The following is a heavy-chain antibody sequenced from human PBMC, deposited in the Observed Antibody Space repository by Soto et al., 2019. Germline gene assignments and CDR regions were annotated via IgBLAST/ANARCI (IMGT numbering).Heavy chain of an antibody. CDR2: ISAFNGNT. J-gene: IGHJ6*03. D-gene: IGHD3-10*01. CDR1: GYSFNNYG. Sequence: QDQLLQSGAEVKKPGASVTVSCKASGYSFNNYGITWVRQSPGHGLELMGWISAFNGNTHYAEKLPGSVTLTTDASTSTAYVELRSLRSDDTAVYYCARDRGVARTVAYNTNYYDDIGVWGKGTTVTVS. V-gene: IGHV1-18*01. CDR3: ARDRGVARTVAYNTNYYDDIGV.